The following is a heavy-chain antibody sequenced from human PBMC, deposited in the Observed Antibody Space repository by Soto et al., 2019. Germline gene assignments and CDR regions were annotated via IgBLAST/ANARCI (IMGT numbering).Heavy chain of an antibody. CDR3: ARPHGGSSGWDNWFDP. Sequence: SETLSLTCTVSGDSISTYYWSWIRQPPGEGLEWIGYIYYSGSTYYNPSLKSRVTISVDTSKNQFSLKLSSVTAADTAVYYCARPHGGSSGWDNWFDPWGQGTLVTVSS. J-gene: IGHJ5*02. D-gene: IGHD6-25*01. CDR2: IYYSGST. V-gene: IGHV4-59*01. CDR1: GDSISTYY.